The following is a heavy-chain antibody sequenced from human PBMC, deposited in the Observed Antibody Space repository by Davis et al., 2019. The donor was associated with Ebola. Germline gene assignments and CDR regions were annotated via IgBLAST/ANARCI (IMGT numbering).Heavy chain of an antibody. D-gene: IGHD5-18*01. CDR3: ARLTWIQLWLGTFDI. J-gene: IGHJ3*02. CDR1: GGAISSYY. Sequence: SDTLSLPCTVPGGAISSYYWSWIRQPPGKGLEWIGYIYYSGSTNYNPSLKSRVTISVDTSKNQFSLKLSSVTAADTAVYYCARLTWIQLWLGTFDIWGQGTMVTVSS. CDR2: IYYSGST. V-gene: IGHV4-59*01.